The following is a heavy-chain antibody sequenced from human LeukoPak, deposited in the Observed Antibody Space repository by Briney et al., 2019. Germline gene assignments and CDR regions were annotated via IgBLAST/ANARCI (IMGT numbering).Heavy chain of an antibody. CDR3: ARTYYDFWSGDVFDY. CDR1: GFTFSSYW. V-gene: IGHV3-7*01. D-gene: IGHD3-3*01. CDR2: IKQDGSEK. Sequence: GGSLRLSCAASGFTFSSYWMSWVRQAPGKGLVWVANIKQDGSEKYYVDSVKGRFTISRDNAKNSLYLQMNSLRAEDTAVYYCARTYYDFWSGDVFDYWGQGTLVTVSS. J-gene: IGHJ4*02.